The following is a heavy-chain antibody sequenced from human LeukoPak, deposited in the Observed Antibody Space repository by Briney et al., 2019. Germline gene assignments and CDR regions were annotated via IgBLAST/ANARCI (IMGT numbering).Heavy chain of an antibody. J-gene: IGHJ4*02. CDR2: IGSSGSAI. CDR1: GLTFSSYN. CDR3: ARDPAHRGWYFDY. Sequence: GGSLRLSCTASGLTFSSYNMHWVRQAPGKGLEWISYIGSSGSAIYYTDSVKGRFTISRDNAKNSLYLQMNNLRDEDTAVYYCARDPAHRGWYFDYWGQGTLVTVSS. V-gene: IGHV3-48*02. D-gene: IGHD2-15*01.